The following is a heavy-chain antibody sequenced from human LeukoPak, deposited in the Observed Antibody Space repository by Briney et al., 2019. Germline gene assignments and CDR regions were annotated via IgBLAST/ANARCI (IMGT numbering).Heavy chain of an antibody. V-gene: IGHV3-21*01. CDR2: ISSSSSYI. CDR3: ARDSRGAFDI. J-gene: IGHJ3*02. CDR1: GFTFSSYS. Sequence: GGSLRLSCAASGFTFSSYSMNWVRQAPGKGLEWVSSISSSSSYIYYADSVKGRFTISRDNSKNTLYLQMNSLRAEDTAVYYCARDSRGAFDIWGQGTMVTVSS.